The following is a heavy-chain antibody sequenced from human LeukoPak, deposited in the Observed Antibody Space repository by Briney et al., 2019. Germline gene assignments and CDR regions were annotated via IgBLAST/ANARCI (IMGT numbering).Heavy chain of an antibody. CDR1: GGSISSGSYY. Sequence: SETLSLTCTVSGGSISSGSYYWSWIRQPAGKGLEWIGRIYTSGSTNYNPSLKSRVTISVDTSKNQFSLKLSSVTAADTAVYYCARTIFGVVASFDPWGQGTLVTVSS. J-gene: IGHJ5*02. V-gene: IGHV4-61*02. CDR3: ARTIFGVVASFDP. D-gene: IGHD3-3*01. CDR2: IYTSGST.